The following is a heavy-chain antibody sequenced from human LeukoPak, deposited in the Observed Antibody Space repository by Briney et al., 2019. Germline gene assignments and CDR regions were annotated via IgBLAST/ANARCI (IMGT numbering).Heavy chain of an antibody. CDR2: IYTSGST. J-gene: IGHJ3*02. CDR3: ARVYGDYDNDAFDI. CDR1: GGSISSGSYY. V-gene: IGHV4-61*02. D-gene: IGHD4-17*01. Sequence: SQTLSLTCTVSGGSISSGSYYWSWIRQPAGKGLEWIGRIYTSGSTNYNPSLKSRVTISVDTSKNQFSLKLSSVTAADTAVYYCARVYGDYDNDAFDIWGQGTMVTVSS.